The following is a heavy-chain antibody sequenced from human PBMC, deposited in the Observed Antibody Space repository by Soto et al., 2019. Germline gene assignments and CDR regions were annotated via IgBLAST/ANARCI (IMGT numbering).Heavy chain of an antibody. D-gene: IGHD5-18*01. J-gene: IGHJ4*02. CDR2: IIPMFGTA. V-gene: IGHV1-69*05. CDR1: GGTFSTYA. CDR3: ASGIQLWLRRINDGYSG. Sequence: QVQLVQSGAEVKKPESSVKVSCKAPGGTFSTYAISWVRQAPGPGLEWMGGIIPMFGTANYAQRFQDRVTXTXXESTTTVYMELSSLRSEDTAVYFCASGIQLWLRRINDGYSGWGQGTLVTVSS.